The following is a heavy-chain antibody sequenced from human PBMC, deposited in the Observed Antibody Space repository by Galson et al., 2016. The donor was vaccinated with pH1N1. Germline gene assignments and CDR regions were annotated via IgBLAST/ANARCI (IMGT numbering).Heavy chain of an antibody. D-gene: IGHD4-17*01. CDR2: IYWNDDK. V-gene: IGHV2-5*01. CDR1: GSSLSTNGVG. Sequence: ALVKPTQTLTLTCTFSGSSLSTNGVGVGWIRQPPGKALEWLAVIYWNDDKRYSPSLKSRLTITKDTSKNQVVLTMTSMDPVDTATYYCAHNNYGDYVNWFDPWGQGTLVTVSS. CDR3: AHNNYGDYVNWFDP. J-gene: IGHJ5*02.